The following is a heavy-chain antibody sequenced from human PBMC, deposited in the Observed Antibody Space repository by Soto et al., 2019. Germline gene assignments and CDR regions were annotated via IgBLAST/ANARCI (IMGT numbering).Heavy chain of an antibody. D-gene: IGHD3-10*01. CDR3: ARRGDYFDY. V-gene: IGHV4-34*01. CDR2: INHSGST. J-gene: IGHJ4*02. CDR1: GGSFSGYY. Sequence: SETLSLTCAVYGGSFSGYYWSWIRQPPGKGLEWIGEINHSGSTNYNPSLKSRVTISVDTSKNQFSLKLSSVTAADTAVYYCARRGDYFDYWGQGTLVTVSS.